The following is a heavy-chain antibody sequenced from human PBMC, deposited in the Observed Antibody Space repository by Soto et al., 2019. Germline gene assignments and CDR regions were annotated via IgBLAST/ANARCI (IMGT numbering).Heavy chain of an antibody. CDR1: GFSLSNARMG. J-gene: IGHJ6*02. Sequence: QVTLKESGPVLVKPTETLTLTCTVSGFSLSNARMGVSWIRQPPGKALEWLAHIFSNDEKSYSTSLKSRRTITTDTSNSEGVLTMTNRDPVDTATYYCARREETQPGHYYYYGMDVWGQGTTVTVSS. CDR3: ARREETQPGHYYYYGMDV. CDR2: IFSNDEK. D-gene: IGHD2-2*01. V-gene: IGHV2-26*01.